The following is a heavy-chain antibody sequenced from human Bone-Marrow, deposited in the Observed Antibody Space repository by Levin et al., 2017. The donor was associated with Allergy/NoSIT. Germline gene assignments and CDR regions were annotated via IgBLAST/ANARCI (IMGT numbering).Heavy chain of an antibody. D-gene: IGHD6-19*01. CDR3: AKDFLFWVAGIRAIGGYFDL. J-gene: IGHJ2*01. CDR2: ISGSGGST. V-gene: IGHV3-23*01. Sequence: PGGSLRLSCAASGFTFSSYAMSWVRQAPGKGLEWVSAISGSGGSTYYADSVKGRFTISRDNSKNTLYLQMNSLRAEDTAVYYCAKDFLFWVAGIRAIGGYFDLWGRGTLVTVSS. CDR1: GFTFSSYA.